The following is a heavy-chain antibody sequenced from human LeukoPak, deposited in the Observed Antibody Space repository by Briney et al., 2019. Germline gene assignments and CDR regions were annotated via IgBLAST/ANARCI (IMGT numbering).Heavy chain of an antibody. CDR3: ARHLRFYYVSP. D-gene: IGHD3-10*02. J-gene: IGHJ5*02. Sequence: SETLPLTCTVSGGSISSSDYYWGWIRQPPGKGLEWIGSIYYSVTTYYNPSLKSRVTISVDTSKNQFSLKLSSVTAADTAVYYCARHLRFYYVSPWGQGTLVTVSS. V-gene: IGHV4-39*01. CDR1: GGSISSSDYY. CDR2: IYYSVTT.